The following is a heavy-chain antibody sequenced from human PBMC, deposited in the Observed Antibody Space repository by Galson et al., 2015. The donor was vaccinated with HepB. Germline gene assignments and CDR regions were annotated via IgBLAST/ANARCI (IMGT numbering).Heavy chain of an antibody. J-gene: IGHJ6*02. CDR1: GFTFSSYP. Sequence: SLRLSCAASGFTFSSYPMHWVRQAPGKGLEWVAVISYDGSNKSYADSVKGRFTISRDNSKNTLYLQMNSLRAEDTAVYYCARGSYDILTGYPDYYYYGMDVWGQGTTVTVSS. CDR2: ISYDGSNK. D-gene: IGHD3-9*01. CDR3: ARGSYDILTGYPDYYYYGMDV. V-gene: IGHV3-30*04.